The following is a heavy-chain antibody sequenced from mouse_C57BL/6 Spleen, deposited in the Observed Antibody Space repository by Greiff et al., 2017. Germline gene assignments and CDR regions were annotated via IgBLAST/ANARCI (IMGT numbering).Heavy chain of an antibody. J-gene: IGHJ4*01. D-gene: IGHD3-2*02. CDR3: ARQLRLRGGYAMDY. CDR1: GYTFTSYW. Sequence: QVQLQQPGAELVMPGASVKLSCKASGYTFTSYWMHWVKQRPGQGLEWIGEIDPSDSYTNYNQKFKGKSTLTVDKSSSTAYMQLSSLTSEDSAVYYCARQLRLRGGYAMDYWGQGTSVTVSS. CDR2: IDPSDSYT. V-gene: IGHV1-69*01.